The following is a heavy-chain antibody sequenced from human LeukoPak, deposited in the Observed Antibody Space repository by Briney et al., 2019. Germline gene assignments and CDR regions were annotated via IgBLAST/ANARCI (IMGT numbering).Heavy chain of an antibody. V-gene: IGHV3-21*05. D-gene: IGHD7-27*01. CDR1: GFTFSAYS. CDR3: ARGKDWGFDF. CDR2: ISSINI. J-gene: IGHJ4*02. Sequence: PGGSLRLSCAASGFTFSAYSMTWVRQAPGKGLEWVSYISSINIYYADSLKGRFTISRDNAKNSVYLQMNSLRDEDTAIYYCARGKDWGFDFWGQGTLVTVSS.